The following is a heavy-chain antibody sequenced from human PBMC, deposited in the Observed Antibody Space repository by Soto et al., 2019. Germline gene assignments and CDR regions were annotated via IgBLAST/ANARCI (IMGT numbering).Heavy chain of an antibody. D-gene: IGHD1-1*01. V-gene: IGHV3-30*18. J-gene: IGHJ4*02. CDR2: ISYDGSNK. Sequence: ESGGGVVQPGRSLRLSCAASGFTFSSYGMHWVRQAPGKGLEWVAVISYDGSNKYYADSVKGRFTISRDNSKNTLYLQMNSLRAEDTAVYYCAKGEIRQSYFDYWGQGTLVTVSS. CDR3: AKGEIRQSYFDY. CDR1: GFTFSSYG.